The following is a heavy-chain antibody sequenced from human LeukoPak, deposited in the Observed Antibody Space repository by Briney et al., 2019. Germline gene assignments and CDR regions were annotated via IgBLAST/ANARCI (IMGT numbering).Heavy chain of an antibody. V-gene: IGHV1-2*02. CDR2: INPNSGGT. CDR3: ARVVYQWLGVDAFDI. J-gene: IGHJ3*02. D-gene: IGHD6-19*01. CDR1: GYTFTGYY. Sequence: ASVNVSCKASGYTFTGYYMHWVRQAPGQGLEWMGWINPNSGGTNYAQKFQGRVTMTRDTSISTAYMELSRLRSDDTAVYYCARVVYQWLGVDAFDIWGQGTMVTVSS.